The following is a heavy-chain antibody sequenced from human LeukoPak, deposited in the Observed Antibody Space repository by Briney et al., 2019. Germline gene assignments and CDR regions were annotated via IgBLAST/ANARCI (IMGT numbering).Heavy chain of an antibody. V-gene: IGHV3-30*18. Sequence: PGGSLRLSCAASGFTFNNYGMHWVRQAPGKGLEWVALISYDGSDAYYADSVKGRFTISRDNSKNTLFLQMIGLRPDDTAVYYCAKSHANSGTYHSFFDYWGQGTLVTVSS. J-gene: IGHJ4*02. D-gene: IGHD1-26*01. CDR3: AKSHANSGTYHSFFDY. CDR1: GFTFNNYG. CDR2: ISYDGSDA.